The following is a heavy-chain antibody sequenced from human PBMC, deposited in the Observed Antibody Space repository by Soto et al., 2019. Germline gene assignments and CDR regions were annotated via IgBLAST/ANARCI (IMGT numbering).Heavy chain of an antibody. V-gene: IGHV3-23*01. CDR2: VTVDGAT. CDR1: GFTFSNYG. Sequence: EVQLLESGGALVQPGGSLRLFCAASGFTFSNYGMTWVRLAPGKGLEWVSNVTVDGATYFGNTVKGRFTMTRDISKSTVYLQMDILRAEDTAIYYCASTDRYNSRSTGWSNRFDSWGQGTLVTVSS. CDR3: ASTDRYNSRSTGWSNRFDS. D-gene: IGHD6-19*01. J-gene: IGHJ4*02.